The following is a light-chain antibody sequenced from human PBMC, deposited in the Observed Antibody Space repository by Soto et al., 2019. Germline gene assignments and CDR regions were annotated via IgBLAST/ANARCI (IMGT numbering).Light chain of an antibody. CDR2: GAS. J-gene: IGKJ4*01. Sequence: EIVLTQSPGTLSLSPGERATLSCRASQSVSSIYLAWYQQKPGQAPRLLIYGASSRATGIPDRFSGSGSGTDFTLTISRLEPEDFAIYYCQQYGSSPLSTLTFGGGTKVDIK. CDR3: QQYGSSPLSTLT. V-gene: IGKV3-20*01. CDR1: QSVSSIY.